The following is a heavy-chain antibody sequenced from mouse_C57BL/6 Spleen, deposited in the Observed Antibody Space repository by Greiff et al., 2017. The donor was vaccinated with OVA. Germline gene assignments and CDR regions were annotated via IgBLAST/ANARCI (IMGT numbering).Heavy chain of an antibody. CDR1: GYTFTSYW. Sequence: QVQLQQPGAELVKPGASVKMSCKASGYTFTSYWITWVKQRPGQGLEWIGDIYPGSGSTNYTEKFKSKATLTVYPSSSTAYMQLSSLTSVDSAVYYCARHYYGSSPRDWYFDVWGTGTTVTVSS. J-gene: IGHJ1*03. D-gene: IGHD1-1*01. V-gene: IGHV1-55*01. CDR3: ARHYYGSSPRDWYFDV. CDR2: IYPGSGST.